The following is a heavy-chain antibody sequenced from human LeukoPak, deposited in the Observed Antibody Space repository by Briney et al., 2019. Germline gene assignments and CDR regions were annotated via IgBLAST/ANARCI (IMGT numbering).Heavy chain of an antibody. CDR2: IYYSGST. Sequence: SETLSLTCTVSGGSISSSSYYWGWIRQPPGKGLEWIGSIYYSGSTYYNPSLKSRVTISVDTSKNQSSLKLSSVTAADTAVYYCARLGLRIAAASDPWGQGTLVTVSS. D-gene: IGHD6-13*01. V-gene: IGHV4-39*01. J-gene: IGHJ5*02. CDR3: ARLGLRIAAASDP. CDR1: GGSISSSSYY.